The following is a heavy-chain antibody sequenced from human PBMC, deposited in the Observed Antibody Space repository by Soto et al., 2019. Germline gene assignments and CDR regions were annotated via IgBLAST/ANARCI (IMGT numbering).Heavy chain of an antibody. CDR3: SIVTAYGMDV. D-gene: IGHD2-15*01. V-gene: IGHV1-69*01. CDR2: IIPVYGTP. Sequence: QVQLEQSGAEVKKPGSSLKVSCKATGGTFSNYAISWVRQAPGQGLEWMAGIIPVYGTPSYAQRFQDRVTIIADESTTTAYMEVHSLRSVDTAIYYCSIVTAYGMDVWGPGTTVIVSS. J-gene: IGHJ6*02. CDR1: GGTFSNYA.